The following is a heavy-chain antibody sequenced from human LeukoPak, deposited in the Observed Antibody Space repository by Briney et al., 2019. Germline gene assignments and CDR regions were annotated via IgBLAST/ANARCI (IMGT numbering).Heavy chain of an antibody. D-gene: IGHD2-8*01. CDR3: AKRYQNRETNPFDY. J-gene: IGHJ4*02. CDR2: IT. CDR1: GFTFSNYA. V-gene: IGHV3-23*01. Sequence: SGGSLRLSCEASGFTFSNYAMSWVRQAPGKGLEWVSGITYYADSVKGRFTISRDTSKNTLYLQMNSLRAEDTAVYYCAKRYQNRETNPFDYWGQGTLVTVSS.